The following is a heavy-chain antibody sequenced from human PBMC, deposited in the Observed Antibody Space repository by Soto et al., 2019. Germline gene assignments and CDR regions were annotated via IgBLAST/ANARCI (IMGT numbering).Heavy chain of an antibody. D-gene: IGHD3-16*01. J-gene: IGHJ4*02. CDR1: GYTFTTYG. V-gene: IGHV1-18*01. CDR3: ARDPYLGDHQY. CDR2: ISAYSGKT. Sequence: QVQLVQSGGEVKKPGASVKVSCKTSGYTFTTYGISWVRQAPGQGLEWVGWISAYSGKTHYAQKFQSKVTKTTDTSTNTAYLELRSLRSDDTAVYYCARDPYLGDHQYWGQGTLVTVSS.